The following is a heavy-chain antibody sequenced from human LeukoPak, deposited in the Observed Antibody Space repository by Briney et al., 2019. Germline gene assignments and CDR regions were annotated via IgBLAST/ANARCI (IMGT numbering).Heavy chain of an antibody. D-gene: IGHD3-10*01. V-gene: IGHV5-51*01. J-gene: IGHJ4*02. CDR3: ARWYGPGRGDY. CDR1: GYSVTIYW. Sequence: GESLKISCKGSGYSVTIYWISWVRPMPGKGLEWMGIIYPGDSDTRYSPSFQGQVTISADKSISTAYLQWSSLKALDTAMYYCARWYGPGRGDYWGQGTLVTVSS. CDR2: IYPGDSDT.